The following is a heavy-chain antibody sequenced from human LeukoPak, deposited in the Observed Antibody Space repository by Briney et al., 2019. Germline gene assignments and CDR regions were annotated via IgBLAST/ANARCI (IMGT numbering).Heavy chain of an antibody. V-gene: IGHV4-4*07. CDR2: IYTSGST. J-gene: IGHJ5*02. CDR1: GGSISSYY. CDR3: ARSPVGAIGGLNWFDP. Sequence: SETLSLTCTVSGGSISSYYWSWIRQPAGKGLEWIGRIYTSGSTNYNPSLKSRVTMSVDTSKNQFSLKLSSVTAADTAVYYCARSPVGAIGGLNWFDPWGQGTLVTVSS. D-gene: IGHD1-26*01.